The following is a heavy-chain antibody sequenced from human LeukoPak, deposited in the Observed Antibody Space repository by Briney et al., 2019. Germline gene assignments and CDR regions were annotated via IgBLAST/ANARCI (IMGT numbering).Heavy chain of an antibody. D-gene: IGHD3-10*01. CDR3: ARHPWNYYGSGDGDD. Sequence: PSETLSLTCTVSGGSISSGSYYWSWIRQPAGKGLEWIGYIYYSGSTNYNPSLKSRVTISVDTSKNQFSLKLNSVTAADTAVYYCARHPWNYYGSGDGDDWGQGTLVTVSS. V-gene: IGHV4-61*10. CDR2: IYYSGST. CDR1: GGSISSGSYY. J-gene: IGHJ4*02.